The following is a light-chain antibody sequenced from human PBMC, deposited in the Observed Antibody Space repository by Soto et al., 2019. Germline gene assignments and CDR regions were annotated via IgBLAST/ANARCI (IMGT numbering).Light chain of an antibody. CDR2: SDN. CDR1: SSNIGKTS. Sequence: QSVLPQAPSTSGTPGQRVTISCSGSSSNIGKTSVHWYQQLPGTAPKLVIYSDNQRPSGVPDRFSASKSGTSASLAISGLQTEDEAEYYCAAWDDSLNGVVCGGGTKLTV. CDR3: AAWDDSLNGVV. V-gene: IGLV1-44*01. J-gene: IGLJ2*01.